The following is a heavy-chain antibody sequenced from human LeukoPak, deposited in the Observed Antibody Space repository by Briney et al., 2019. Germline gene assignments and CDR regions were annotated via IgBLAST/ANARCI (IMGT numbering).Heavy chain of an antibody. D-gene: IGHD3-3*01. CDR2: INPSGGNT. Sequence: ASVKVSCKASGYTFTSYYMHWVRQAPGQGLEWMAIINPSGGNTSYAQKFQGRVTMTRDTSTSTVYMELSSLRPEDTCVYYCAKDATAFDFWSGYYPENWGQGTLVIVSS. CDR3: AKDATAFDFWSGYYPEN. J-gene: IGHJ4*02. CDR1: GYTFTSYY. V-gene: IGHV1-46*01.